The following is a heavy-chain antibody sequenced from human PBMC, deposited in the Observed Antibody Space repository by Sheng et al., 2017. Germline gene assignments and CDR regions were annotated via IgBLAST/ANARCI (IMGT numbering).Heavy chain of an antibody. Sequence: QVQLQESGPGLVKPSETLSLTCTVSGGSISSYYWSWIRQPAGKGLEWIGRIYTSGSTNYNPSLKSRVTMSVDTSKNQFSLKLSSVTAADTAVYYCARDLRYGEMKAGGNYYYYYGMDVWGQGTTVTVSS. CDR2: IYTSGST. D-gene: IGHD4-17*01. CDR3: ARDLRYGEMKAGGNYYYYYGMDV. V-gene: IGHV4-4*07. CDR1: GGSISSYY. J-gene: IGHJ6*02.